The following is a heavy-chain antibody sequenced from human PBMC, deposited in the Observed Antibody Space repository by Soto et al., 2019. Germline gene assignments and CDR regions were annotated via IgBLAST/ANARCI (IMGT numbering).Heavy chain of an antibody. CDR1: GFTFTSHG. D-gene: IGHD1-1*01. Sequence: QVQLVESGGGVVQPGRSLRLSCVASGFTFTSHGFHWVRQAPGKGLEWVAVIWYDGSNKYYVDSVKGRFSISRDDSKNTVYLQMNSLGVEDTAVYYWARAQGTPPGWVDPWGRGTPVIVSS. CDR2: IWYDGSNK. CDR3: ARAQGTPPGWVDP. V-gene: IGHV3-33*01. J-gene: IGHJ5*02.